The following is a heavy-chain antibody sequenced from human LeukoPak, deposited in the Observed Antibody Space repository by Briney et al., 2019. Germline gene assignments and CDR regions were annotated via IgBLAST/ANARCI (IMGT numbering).Heavy chain of an antibody. D-gene: IGHD2-15*01. J-gene: IGHJ4*02. CDR3: ATTFPYCSSGTCAL. V-gene: IGHV3-7*01. CDR1: GLTFSREW. Sequence: GGSQGLASEADGLTFSREWVWRVRQAPGKGLEWVATINPGGGTQTYVASVKGQSTVSRDNAANSLYLHMDILRAEDTAVYYCATTFPYCSSGTCALGGQGTLVTVSS. CDR2: INPGGGTQ.